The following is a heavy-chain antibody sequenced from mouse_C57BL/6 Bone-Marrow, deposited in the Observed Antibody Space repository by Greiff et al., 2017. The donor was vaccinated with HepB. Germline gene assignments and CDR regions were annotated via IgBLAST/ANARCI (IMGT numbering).Heavy chain of an antibody. V-gene: IGHV5-9-1*02. J-gene: IGHJ1*03. Sequence: EVNVVESGEGLVKPGGSLKLSCAASGFTFSSYAMSWVRQTPEKRLEWVAYISSGGDYIYYADTVKGRFTISRDHARNTLYLQMSSLKSEDTAMYYCTRERGRYFDVWGTGTTVTVSS. CDR1: GFTFSSYA. D-gene: IGHD4-1*01. CDR2: ISSGGDYI. CDR3: TRERGRYFDV.